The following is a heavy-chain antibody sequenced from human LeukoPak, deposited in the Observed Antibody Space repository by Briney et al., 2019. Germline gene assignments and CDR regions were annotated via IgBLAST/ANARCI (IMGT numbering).Heavy chain of an antibody. CDR3: ARPDSSGYYSDYYYMDV. V-gene: IGHV3-21*01. D-gene: IGHD3-22*01. CDR1: GFTFSSYN. J-gene: IGHJ6*03. CDR2: ISSSSSYI. Sequence: GGSLRLSCAASGFTFSSYNMNWVRQAPGKGLEWVSSISSSSSYIYYADSVKGRFTISRDNAKNSLYLQMNSLRAEDAAVYYCARPDSSGYYSDYYYMDVWGKGTTVTVSS.